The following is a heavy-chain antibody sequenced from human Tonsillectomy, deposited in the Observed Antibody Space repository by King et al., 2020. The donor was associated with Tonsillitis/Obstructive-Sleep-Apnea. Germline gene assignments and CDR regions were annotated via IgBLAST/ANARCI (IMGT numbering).Heavy chain of an antibody. V-gene: IGHV3-21*01. CDR2: ISSSSSYI. J-gene: IGHJ3*02. Sequence: VQLVESGGGLVKPGGSLRLSCAASGFTFSSYSMNWVRQAPGKGLEWVSSISSSSSYIYYADSVKGRFTISRDNAKNSLYLQMNSLRAEDTAVYYCAREMTVVQGDVFVIWGQGKMVTVSS. D-gene: IGHD4-23*01. CDR1: GFTFSSYS. CDR3: AREMTVVQGDVFVI.